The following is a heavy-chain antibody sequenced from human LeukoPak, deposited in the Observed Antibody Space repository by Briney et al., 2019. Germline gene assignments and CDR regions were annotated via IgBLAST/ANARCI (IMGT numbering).Heavy chain of an antibody. CDR2: IYHSGTT. CDR3: ASRTGYCSSTSCYSFDS. V-gene: IGHV4-4*02. Sequence: SGTLSLTCAVSGGSISSSNWWSWVRQPPGKGLEWIGDIYHSGTTNYNPSLKSRVTMSVDKSKNQFSLKLSSVTAADTAVYYCASRTGYCSSTSCYSFDSWGQGTLVTVSS. J-gene: IGHJ4*02. CDR1: GGSISSSNW. D-gene: IGHD2-2*02.